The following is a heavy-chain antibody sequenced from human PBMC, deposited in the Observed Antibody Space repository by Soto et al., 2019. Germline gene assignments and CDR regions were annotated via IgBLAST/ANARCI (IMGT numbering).Heavy chain of an antibody. J-gene: IGHJ4*02. Sequence: GGSLRLSCAASGFTFSSYAVSWVRQAPGKGLEWVSAISGSGGSNKYYPDSVKGRFSISRDNSRNTVYLQMTSLRTEDTAVYYCVRRGERWLQWSYWGQGSLVTVSS. V-gene: IGHV3-23*01. D-gene: IGHD5-12*01. CDR1: GFTFSSYA. CDR2: ISGSGGSNK. CDR3: VRRGERWLQWSY.